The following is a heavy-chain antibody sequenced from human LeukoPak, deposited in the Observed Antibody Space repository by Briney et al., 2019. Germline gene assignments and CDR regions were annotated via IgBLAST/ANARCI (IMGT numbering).Heavy chain of an antibody. D-gene: IGHD5-24*01. V-gene: IGHV4-59*12. J-gene: IGHJ4*02. CDR1: GGSIGSYS. CDR2: IHYSGST. Sequence: SETLSLTCTVSGGSIGSYSWNWIRQPPGKGLEWIGHIHYSGSTNYNPSLKSRVTISVDTSKNQFSLKLSSVTAADTAVYYCARDGGVKGYSYFLDYWGQGTLVTVSS. CDR3: ARDGGVKGYSYFLDY.